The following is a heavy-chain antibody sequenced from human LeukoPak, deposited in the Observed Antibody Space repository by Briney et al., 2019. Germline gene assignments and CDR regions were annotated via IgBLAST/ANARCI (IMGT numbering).Heavy chain of an antibody. CDR2: VSGYNGNT. Sequence: ASVKVSCKPSGYTFTSYGVSWVRQAPGQGLEWLGWVSGYNGNTKYAQNLQGRVTVTTVTSTSTAYMDLRSLRSDDSAVYYCARDWNYVPDYWGQGTLVIVSS. V-gene: IGHV1-18*01. D-gene: IGHD1-7*01. CDR1: GYTFTSYG. CDR3: ARDWNYVPDY. J-gene: IGHJ4*02.